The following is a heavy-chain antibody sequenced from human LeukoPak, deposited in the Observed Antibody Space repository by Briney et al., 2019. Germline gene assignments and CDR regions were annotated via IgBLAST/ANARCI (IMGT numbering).Heavy chain of an antibody. Sequence: PGGSLRLSCAASGFTFSSYAMHWVRQAPGKGLEWVAVISYDGSNKYYADSVKGRFTISRDNSKNTLYLQMNSLRAEDTAVYYCAKDGGLYDFYMDVWGKGTTVTVSS. D-gene: IGHD5/OR15-5a*01. J-gene: IGHJ6*03. V-gene: IGHV3-30-3*01. CDR3: AKDGGLYDFYMDV. CDR1: GFTFSSYA. CDR2: ISYDGSNK.